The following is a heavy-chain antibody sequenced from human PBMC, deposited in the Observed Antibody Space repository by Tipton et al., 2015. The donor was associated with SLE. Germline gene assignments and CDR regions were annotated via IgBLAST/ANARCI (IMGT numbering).Heavy chain of an antibody. D-gene: IGHD1-14*01. V-gene: IGHV4-34*01. J-gene: IGHJ3*02. CDR2: INHSGNT. CDR1: GESFNGYF. Sequence: GLVKPSQTLSLTCAVSGESFNGYFWTWIRQPPGKGLEWIGEINHSGNTNYNPSLKSRITISVDTSKNQFSLKLSSVTAADTAVYYCARAGRAEDIWGQGTMVTVSS. CDR3: ARAGRAEDI.